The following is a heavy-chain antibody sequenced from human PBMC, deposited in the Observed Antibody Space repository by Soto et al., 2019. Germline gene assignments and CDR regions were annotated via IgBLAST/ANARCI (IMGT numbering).Heavy chain of an antibody. J-gene: IGHJ6*02. V-gene: IGHV4-31*03. CDR3: ARDHNGDYGNYYGMDV. D-gene: IGHD4-17*01. CDR2: IYYSGST. Sequence: SETLSLTCTVSGGSISSGGYYWSWIRQHPGKGLEWIGYIYYSGSTYYNPSLKSRVTISVDTSKNQFSLKLSSVTAADTAVYYCARDHNGDYGNYYGMDVWGQGTTVTVSS. CDR1: GGSISSGGYY.